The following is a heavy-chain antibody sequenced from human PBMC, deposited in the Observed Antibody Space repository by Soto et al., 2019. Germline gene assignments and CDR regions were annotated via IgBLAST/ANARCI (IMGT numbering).Heavy chain of an antibody. J-gene: IGHJ4*02. CDR2: ISYDGSNK. CDR3: AKDSGRSSSVFDY. V-gene: IGHV3-30*18. CDR1: GFTFSSYG. Sequence: GGSLRLSCAASGFTFSSYGMHWVRQAPGKGLEWVAVISYDGSNKYYADSVKGRFTISRDNSKNTLYLQMNSLRAEDTAVYYCAKDSGRSSSVFDYCGQGSLVTVYS. D-gene: IGHD6-6*01.